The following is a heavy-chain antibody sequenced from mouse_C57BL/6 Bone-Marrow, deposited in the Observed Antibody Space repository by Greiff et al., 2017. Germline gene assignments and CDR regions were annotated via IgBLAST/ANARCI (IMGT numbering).Heavy chain of an antibody. J-gene: IGHJ2*01. D-gene: IGHD4-1*01. CDR1: GYTFIDYY. CDR2: INPNNGGT. CDR3: TRGGLGLDY. V-gene: IGHV1-26*01. Sequence: VQLQQPGPELVKPGASVKISCKASGYTFIDYYMNWVKQSHGMSLEWIGDINPNNGGTSYNQKFKGKATLTIDKSSSTAYMAHRILTAEDSAVYYGTRGGLGLDYWCQGTTLTVPS.